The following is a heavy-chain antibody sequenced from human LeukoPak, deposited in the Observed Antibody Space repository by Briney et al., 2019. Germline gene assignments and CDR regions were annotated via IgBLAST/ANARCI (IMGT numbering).Heavy chain of an antibody. D-gene: IGHD2-2*02. CDR1: GYTFTGYY. CDR3: ARVRERGGFSAAPIFDY. J-gene: IGHJ4*02. CDR2: INPNSGGT. V-gene: IGHV1-2*02. Sequence: PWASVKVSCKASGYTFTGYYIHWVRQAPGQGLEWMGWINPNSGGTNYAQKFQGRVTMTRDTSISTAYMELSRLRSDDTAVYYCARVRERGGFSAAPIFDYWGQGTLVTVSS.